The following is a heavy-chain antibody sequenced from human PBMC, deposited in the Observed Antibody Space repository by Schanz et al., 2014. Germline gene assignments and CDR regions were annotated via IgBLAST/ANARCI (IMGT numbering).Heavy chain of an antibody. CDR3: ASRSVYAPA. CDR1: GFTFSTYA. J-gene: IGHJ5*02. D-gene: IGHD2-8*01. CDR2: ISDSGGST. Sequence: EVQLVESGGGLVQPGGSLRLSCAASGFTFSTYAMTWVRQAPGKGLEWVSVISDSGGSTYYADSVKGRFTISRDTSENTLFLQMNSLRAEDTAVYYCASRSVYAPAWGQGILVTVSS. V-gene: IGHV3-23*04.